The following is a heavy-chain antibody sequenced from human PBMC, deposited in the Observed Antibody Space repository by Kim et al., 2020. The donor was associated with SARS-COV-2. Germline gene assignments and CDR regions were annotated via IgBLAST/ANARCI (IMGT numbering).Heavy chain of an antibody. CDR3: ARGAMWDPRAFDF. CDR1: GYTFSSHD. J-gene: IGHJ4*02. Sequence: ASVKVSCKASGYTFSSHDMHWVRQAPGQRPEWMGWISAGNGNTKYSQKFQGRVIITRDTSANTVYMELSSLRSEDTSVYSCARGAMWDPRAFDFWGPGTLVAVS. D-gene: IGHD1-26*01. CDR2: ISAGNGNT. V-gene: IGHV1-3*01.